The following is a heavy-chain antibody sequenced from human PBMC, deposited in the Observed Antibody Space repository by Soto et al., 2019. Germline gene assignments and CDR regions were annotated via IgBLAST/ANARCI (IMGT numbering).Heavy chain of an antibody. CDR2: IMPIFRAP. CDR3: ASWLKGAVIGNYYYGMDV. V-gene: IGHV1-69*12. J-gene: IGHJ6*02. CDR1: GGAFRDYA. D-gene: IGHD2-21*01. Sequence: QVQLVQSGAEVKRPGSSVKVSCKASGGAFRDYAFSWVRQAPGQGLEWLGGIMPIFRAPDYAQKFQGRVTITADESTRTADMEMRSLRSEDTAVYYWASWLKGAVIGNYYYGMDVWGQGTTVTVS.